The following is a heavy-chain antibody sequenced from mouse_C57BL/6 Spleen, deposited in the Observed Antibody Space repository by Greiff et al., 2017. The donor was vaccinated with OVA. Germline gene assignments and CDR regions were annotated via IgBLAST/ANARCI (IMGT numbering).Heavy chain of an antibody. CDR2: IYPGDGDT. V-gene: IGHV1-82*01. J-gene: IGHJ2*01. CDR3: ARRGTTALDY. D-gene: IGHD1-2*01. Sequence: VQLQQSGPELVKPGASVKISCKASGYAFSSSWMNWVKQRPGKGLEWIGRIYPGDGDTNYNGKFKGKATLTADKSSSTAYMQLSSLTSEDSAVYFCARRGTTALDYWGQGTTLTVSS. CDR1: GYAFSSSW.